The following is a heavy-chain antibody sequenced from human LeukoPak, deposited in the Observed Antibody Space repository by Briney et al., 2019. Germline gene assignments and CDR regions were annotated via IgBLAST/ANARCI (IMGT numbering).Heavy chain of an antibody. CDR1: GGSISSYY. CDR2: IYYSGST. D-gene: IGHD2-15*01. J-gene: IGHJ5*02. CDR3: ARDLCSGGSGYWFDP. Sequence: PSETLSLTCTVSGGSISSYYWSWMRQPPGKGLEWIGYIYYSGSTNYNPSLKSRVTISVDTSKNQFSLKLSSVTAADTAVYYCARDLCSGGSGYWFDPWGQGTLVTGSS. V-gene: IGHV4-59*01.